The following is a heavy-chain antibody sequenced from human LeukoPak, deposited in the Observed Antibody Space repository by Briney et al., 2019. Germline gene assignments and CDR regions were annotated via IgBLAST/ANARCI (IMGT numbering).Heavy chain of an antibody. D-gene: IGHD3-22*01. J-gene: IGHJ2*01. Sequence: PGGSLRLSCAASGFTFSSYNMNWVRQAPGKGLEWVSYISISSTTIYYADSVKGRFTISRDNGKNPLSLQMNSLRAEDTAVYYCASSTYSYDSSGTRHWYFDLWGRGTLVTVSS. CDR2: ISISSTTI. CDR1: GFTFSSYN. V-gene: IGHV3-48*01. CDR3: ASSTYSYDSSGTRHWYFDL.